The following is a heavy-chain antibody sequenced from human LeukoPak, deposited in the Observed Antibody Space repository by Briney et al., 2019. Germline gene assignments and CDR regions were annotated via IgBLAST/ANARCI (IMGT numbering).Heavy chain of an antibody. J-gene: IGHJ4*02. CDR2: IWYDGSNK. CDR1: GFTFSSYG. Sequence: PGRSLRLSCAASGFTFSSYGMHWVRQAPGKGLEWVAVIWYDGSNKYYADSVKGRFTISRDNSKNTLYLQMNSLRAEDTAVYYCARFSARGYYYDSSGYPDETFDYWGQGTLVTVS. V-gene: IGHV3-33*01. D-gene: IGHD3-22*01. CDR3: ARFSARGYYYDSSGYPDETFDY.